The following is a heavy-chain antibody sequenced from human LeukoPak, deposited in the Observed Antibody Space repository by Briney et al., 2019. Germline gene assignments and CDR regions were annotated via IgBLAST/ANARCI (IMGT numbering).Heavy chain of an antibody. CDR2: IIPFFGTT. CDR3: ARVSFPHGMDV. CDR1: GGTFISYA. D-gene: IGHD3-3*02. V-gene: IGHV1-69*13. Sequence: SVKVSCKASGGTFISYAIIWVRQAPGQGLQWMGGIIPFFGTTNYAQKFQGRVTITADESTSTAYMELSSLRSEDTAVYYCARVSFPHGMDVWGQGTTVTVSS. J-gene: IGHJ6*02.